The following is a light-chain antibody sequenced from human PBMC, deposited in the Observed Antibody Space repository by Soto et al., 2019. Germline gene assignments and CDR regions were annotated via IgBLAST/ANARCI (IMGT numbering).Light chain of an antibody. Sequence: DFQMTPSPSSLSASVGDRVTITCQASQEISNSLYWYQQKPRKAPNLLIYDISNLETGVPSRFSGSGSGTNFTFTISRLQPEDIATYYCQQYDKVPVTFGQGTRLEI. J-gene: IGKJ5*01. CDR2: DIS. CDR1: QEISNS. V-gene: IGKV1-33*01. CDR3: QQYDKVPVT.